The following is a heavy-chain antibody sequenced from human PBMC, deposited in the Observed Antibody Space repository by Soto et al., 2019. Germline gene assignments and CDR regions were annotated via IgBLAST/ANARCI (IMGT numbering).Heavy chain of an antibody. D-gene: IGHD6-13*01. Sequence: PSVKGSCKASAGTFSSYTISWVRQAPGQGLEWMGRIIPILGIANYAQKFQGRVTITADKSTSTAYMELSSLRSEDTAVYYCALGRAAAGPLSLLAYPGQGTLVIGSS. V-gene: IGHV1-69*02. CDR2: IIPILGIA. CDR1: AGTFSSYT. CDR3: ALGRAAAGPLSLLAY. J-gene: IGHJ4*02.